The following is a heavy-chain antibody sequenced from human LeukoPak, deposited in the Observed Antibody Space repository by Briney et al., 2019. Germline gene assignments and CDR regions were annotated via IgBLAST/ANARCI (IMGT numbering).Heavy chain of an antibody. V-gene: IGHV3-9*01. CDR2: ISWNSGSI. CDR3: AKDFLSRRAYYGYDY. D-gene: IGHD3-10*01. CDR1: GFTFSNYP. J-gene: IGHJ4*02. Sequence: GGSLRLSCTASGFTFSNYPINFVRQAPGKGLEWVSGISWNSGSIGYADSVKGRFTISRDNAKNSLYLQMNSLRAEDTALYYCAKDFLSRRAYYGYDYWGQGTLVTVSS.